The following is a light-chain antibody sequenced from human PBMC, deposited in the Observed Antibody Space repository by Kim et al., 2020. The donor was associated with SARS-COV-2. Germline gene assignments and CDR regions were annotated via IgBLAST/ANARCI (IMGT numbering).Light chain of an antibody. V-gene: IGKV3-15*01. CDR2: AAS. Sequence: EIVMTQSPATLSVSPGERATLSCRASQSVTTNLAWYQQKPGQAPRLLMYAASTRATGFPARFSGSGSGKEFTLTISSLQSEDFAVYSCQQYNNWPYTFGQGTKLEI. CDR3: QQYNNWPYT. J-gene: IGKJ2*01. CDR1: QSVTTN.